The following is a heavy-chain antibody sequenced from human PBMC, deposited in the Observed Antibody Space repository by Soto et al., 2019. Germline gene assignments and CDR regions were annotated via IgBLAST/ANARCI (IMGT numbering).Heavy chain of an antibody. D-gene: IGHD3-10*01. CDR2: IYHSGST. CDR3: ARDPGGYYGSGFNGMDV. J-gene: IGHJ6*02. V-gene: IGHV4-30-2*01. Sequence: PSETLSLTCAVSGGSISSGGYSWSWNRQPPGKGLEWIGYIYHSGSTYYKPSLKSRVTISVDRSKNQFSLKLSSVTAADTAVYCCARDPGGYYGSGFNGMDVWGQGTPVTVSS. CDR1: GGSISSGGYS.